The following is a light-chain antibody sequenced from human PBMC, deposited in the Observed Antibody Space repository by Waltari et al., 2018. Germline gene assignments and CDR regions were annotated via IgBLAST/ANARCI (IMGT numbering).Light chain of an antibody. Sequence: TCQTTQDVTTSLSWFQQRPGKAPQILIYDASTLQSGVPARFSGSGSGTSFSFTITSLQPEDSATYYCQHYHTLPYTFGRGTKLQIK. J-gene: IGKJ2*01. V-gene: IGKV1-33*01. CDR2: DAS. CDR1: QDVTTS. CDR3: QHYHTLPYT.